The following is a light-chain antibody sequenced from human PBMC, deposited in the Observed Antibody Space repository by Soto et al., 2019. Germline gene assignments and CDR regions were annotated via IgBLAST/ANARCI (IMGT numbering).Light chain of an antibody. CDR1: QSVSSN. CDR3: LEDYNYPHP. V-gene: IGKV3-15*01. Sequence: EIAMTHSPSTLSVYHGERATLSCRASQSVSSNLAWYQQKPGQAPRLLVYGASTRPTGIPTRFSGSGSGTDFTLTISCLQPEDFAPYYSLEDYNYPHPFAGG. CDR2: GAS. J-gene: IGKJ4*01.